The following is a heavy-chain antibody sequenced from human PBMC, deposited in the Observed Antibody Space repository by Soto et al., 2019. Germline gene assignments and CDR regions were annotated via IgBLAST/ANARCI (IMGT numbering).Heavy chain of an antibody. J-gene: IGHJ4*02. Sequence: EVQLVESGGGLVQPGGSLRLSCAASGFTFSSYWMSWVRQAPGKGLEWVANIKQDGSEKYYVDSVKGRFTISRDNAKNLRYLQMTSLRAEDTVVYYCARGSHTIFGVVIAIDYWGQGTLVTVSS. D-gene: IGHD3-3*01. CDR3: ARGSHTIFGVVIAIDY. V-gene: IGHV3-7*04. CDR2: IKQDGSEK. CDR1: GFTFSSYW.